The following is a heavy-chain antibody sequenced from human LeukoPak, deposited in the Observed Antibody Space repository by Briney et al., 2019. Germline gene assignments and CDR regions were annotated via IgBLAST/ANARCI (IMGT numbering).Heavy chain of an antibody. CDR3: VRGITMVRGAIRGLDY. D-gene: IGHD3-10*01. CDR2: IYPGDSDT. V-gene: IGHV5-51*01. J-gene: IGHJ4*02. CDR1: GYSFASYW. Sequence: GGSLKISCKGSGYSFASYWIGWVRQMPGKGLELMGIIYPGDSDTRYSPSFQGQVTISADKSISTAYLQWSGLKASDTAMYCCVRGITMVRGAIRGLDYWGQGTLVTVSS.